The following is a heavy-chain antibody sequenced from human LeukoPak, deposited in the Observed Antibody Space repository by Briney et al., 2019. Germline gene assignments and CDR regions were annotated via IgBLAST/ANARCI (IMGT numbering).Heavy chain of an antibody. CDR3: AREPNTIFGVVHYFDY. V-gene: IGHV4-30-2*01. D-gene: IGHD3-3*01. CDR1: GDSISSGGYY. Sequence: MTSETLSLTCTVSGDSISSGGYYWSWIRQPPGKGLEWIGNIYHSGTTYYNPSFKSRVTMSVDRSNNQFSLKLTSVTAADSAVYYCAREPNTIFGVVHYFDYWGQGTLATVSS. CDR2: IYHSGTT. J-gene: IGHJ4*02.